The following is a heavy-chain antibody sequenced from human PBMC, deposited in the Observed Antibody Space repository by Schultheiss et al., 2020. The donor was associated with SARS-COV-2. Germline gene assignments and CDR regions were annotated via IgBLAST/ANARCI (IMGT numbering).Heavy chain of an antibody. CDR2: INPNSGGT. CDR1: GYTFTGYY. Sequence: ASVKVSCKASGYTFTGYYMHWVRQAPGQGLEWMGWINPNSGGTNYAQKFQGRVTMTRDTSISTAYMELSRLRSDDTAVYYCARVCSSSCAYYYYGMDVWGQGTTVTVSS. CDR3: ARVCSSSCAYYYYGMDV. J-gene: IGHJ6*02. D-gene: IGHD6-6*01. V-gene: IGHV1-2*02.